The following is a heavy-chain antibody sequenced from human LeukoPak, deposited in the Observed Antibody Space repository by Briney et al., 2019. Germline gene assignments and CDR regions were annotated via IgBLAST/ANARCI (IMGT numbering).Heavy chain of an antibody. J-gene: IGHJ4*02. V-gene: IGHV3-33*01. CDR1: GFTFSSYG. Sequence: AGGSLRLSCAASGFTFSSYGMHWVRQAPGKGLEWVAVIWYDESNKYYADSVKGRFTISRDNSKNTLDLQMNSLRAEDTAVYYCARDYSPGYYYDSSGYSPFDYWGQGTLVTVSS. D-gene: IGHD3-22*01. CDR2: IWYDESNK. CDR3: ARDYSPGYYYDSSGYSPFDY.